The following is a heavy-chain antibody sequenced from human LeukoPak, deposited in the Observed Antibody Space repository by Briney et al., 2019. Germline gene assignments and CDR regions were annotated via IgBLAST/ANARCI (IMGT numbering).Heavy chain of an antibody. V-gene: IGHV1-8*01. CDR3: FFQAEDGIRDFDY. CDR1: GHSFSSYD. D-gene: IGHD2-21*01. J-gene: IGHJ4*02. CDR2: MNPNSGNT. Sequence: GASVKVSCKASGHSFSSYDINCVRHATGQGLEWMGWMNPNSGNTGYAQKFQGRVTMTRNTSINTAYMELSGLISEDTAVYFFFFQAEDGIRDFDYWGQGTLVTVSS.